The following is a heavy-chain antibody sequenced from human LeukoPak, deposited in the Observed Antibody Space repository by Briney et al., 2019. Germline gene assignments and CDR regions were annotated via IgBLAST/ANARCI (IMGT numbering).Heavy chain of an antibody. CDR3: ARGQRAHVEWSSYMDV. D-gene: IGHD3-3*01. V-gene: IGHV3-30*04. CDR2: ISYDGSNK. Sequence: GRSLRLSCAASGFTFSSYAMHWVRQAPGKGLEWVAVISYDGSNKYYADSVKGRFTISRDNSKNTLYLQMNNLRAEDTAVYYCARGQRAHVEWSSYMDVWGKGTTVTVSS. J-gene: IGHJ6*03. CDR1: GFTFSSYA.